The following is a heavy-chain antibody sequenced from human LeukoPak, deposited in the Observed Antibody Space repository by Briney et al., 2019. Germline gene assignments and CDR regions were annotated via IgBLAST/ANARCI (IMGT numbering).Heavy chain of an antibody. CDR3: ARDHLPLYSGSYLMDY. V-gene: IGHV1-69*04. J-gene: IGHJ4*02. CDR2: IIPILGIA. CDR1: GGTFSSYA. Sequence: GASVKVSCKASGGTFSSYAISWVRQAPGQGLEWMGRIIPILGIANYAQKFQGRVTITADRSTSTAYMELSSLRSEDTAVYYCARDHLPLYSGSYLMDYWGQGTLVTVSS. D-gene: IGHD1-26*01.